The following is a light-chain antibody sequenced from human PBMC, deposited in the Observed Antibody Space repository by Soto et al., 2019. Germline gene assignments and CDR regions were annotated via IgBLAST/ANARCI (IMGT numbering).Light chain of an antibody. J-gene: IGKJ4*01. V-gene: IGKV1-17*01. Sequence: DIQMTQSPSSLSASVGDRVTITCRASQAIGNDLGWYQQRPGKAPNRLIYAASRLQSGVSSRFSGSGSGTEITLTISSLQPEDFATYYCLQHNSYPRAFGAGTRVEIK. CDR2: AAS. CDR3: LQHNSYPRA. CDR1: QAIGND.